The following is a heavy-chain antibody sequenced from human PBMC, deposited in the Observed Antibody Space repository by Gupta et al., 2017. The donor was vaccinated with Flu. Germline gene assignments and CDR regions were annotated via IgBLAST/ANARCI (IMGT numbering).Heavy chain of an antibody. CDR2: ISYNSGSI. V-gene: IGHV3-9*01. Sequence: MHWVRQAPGKGLEWIAGISYNSGSIGYADSVRGRFTISRDNAKNSLYLQMNGLRPEDTALYYCAKDMKLLYNNVWYGPLDHWGQGALVTVSS. J-gene: IGHJ4*02. D-gene: IGHD6-19*01. CDR3: AKDMKLLYNNVWYGPLDH.